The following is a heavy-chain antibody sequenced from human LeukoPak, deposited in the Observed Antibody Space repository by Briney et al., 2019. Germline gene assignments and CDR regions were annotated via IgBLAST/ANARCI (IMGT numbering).Heavy chain of an antibody. Sequence: GGSLRLSCVASGFPFSRYAMHWVRQAPGKGLEWVALMSYDGSNRHYGDAVRDRFTISRDNSKNTLYLEINSLRPEDTAVYYCAKVLDSTGYDYWGQGTLVTVSS. J-gene: IGHJ4*02. CDR2: MSYDGSNR. D-gene: IGHD6-19*01. CDR3: AKVLDSTGYDY. V-gene: IGHV3-30*04. CDR1: GFPFSRYA.